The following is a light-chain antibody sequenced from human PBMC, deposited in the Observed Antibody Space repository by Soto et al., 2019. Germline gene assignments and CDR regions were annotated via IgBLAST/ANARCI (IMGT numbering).Light chain of an antibody. Sequence: DIQMTQSPATLSASVGDRVTITCRASQSISSWLAWYQQKPGKAPKLLIYDASSLESGVPSRFSGSGSGTEFTLTISSLQPDDFATYYCQQYNSSPTFGGGTKV. CDR2: DAS. V-gene: IGKV1-5*01. CDR3: QQYNSSPT. CDR1: QSISSW. J-gene: IGKJ4*01.